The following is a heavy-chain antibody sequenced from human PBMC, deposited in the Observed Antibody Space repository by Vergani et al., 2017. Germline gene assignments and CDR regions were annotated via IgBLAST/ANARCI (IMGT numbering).Heavy chain of an antibody. V-gene: IGHV4-30-4*01. CDR1: GGSISSGDYY. CDR2: IYYSGST. J-gene: IGHJ6*02. D-gene: IGHD3-10*01. Sequence: QVQLQESGPGLVKPSQTLSLTCTVSGGSISSGDYYWSWIRQPPGKGLEWIGYIYYSGSTYYNPSLKRRVTISGDTSKDQFSLKLSSVTAADTAVYYCARDTGRGVNYYYYGMDLWGQGTTVTVSS. CDR3: ARDTGRGVNYYYYGMDL.